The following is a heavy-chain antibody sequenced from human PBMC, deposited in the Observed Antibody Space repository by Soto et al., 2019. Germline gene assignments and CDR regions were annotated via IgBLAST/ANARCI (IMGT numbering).Heavy chain of an antibody. V-gene: IGHV4-34*01. J-gene: IGHJ4*01. D-gene: IGHD2-8*01. Sequence: SETLSLTCAVYGGSFSGYYWSWIRQPPGKGLEWIGEINHSGSTNYNPSLKSRVTIPVDTSKNQFSLKLSSVTAADTAVYYCARGGSNGPNPKDYFDYWGHGTLVTVSS. CDR2: INHSGST. CDR3: ARGGSNGPNPKDYFDY. CDR1: GGSFSGYY.